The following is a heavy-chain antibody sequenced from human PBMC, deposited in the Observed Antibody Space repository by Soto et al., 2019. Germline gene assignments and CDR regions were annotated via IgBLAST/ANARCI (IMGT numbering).Heavy chain of an antibody. CDR1: GGSIRHYY. CDR2: IYYSGNT. Sequence: PETLSLTCTVSGGSIRHYYWGWIRQPPGKGLEWIGYIYYSGNTNYNPSLKSRVTISVDTSKNQFSLKLSSVTAADTAEYYCARYSTLSGSRWFDPCGQGTLVTVS. CDR3: ARYSTLSGSRWFDP. J-gene: IGHJ5*02. V-gene: IGHV4-59*01. D-gene: IGHD2-2*01.